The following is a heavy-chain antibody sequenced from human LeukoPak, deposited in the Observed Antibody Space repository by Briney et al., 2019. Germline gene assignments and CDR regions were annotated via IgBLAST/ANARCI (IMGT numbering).Heavy chain of an antibody. CDR3: ARPSAAGLNNDAFDI. CDR2: IIPIFGTA. J-gene: IGHJ3*02. D-gene: IGHD6-19*01. V-gene: IGHV1-69*13. Sequence: ASVKVSCKASGGTFSSYAISWVRQAPGQGLEWMGGIIPIFGTANYAQKFQGRVTITADESTSTAYMELSRLRSDDTAVYYCARPSAAGLNNDAFDIWGQGTMVTVSS. CDR1: GGTFSSYA.